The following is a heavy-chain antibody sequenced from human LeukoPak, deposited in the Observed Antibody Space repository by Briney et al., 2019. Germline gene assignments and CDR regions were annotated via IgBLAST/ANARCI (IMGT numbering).Heavy chain of an antibody. V-gene: IGHV4-59*08. CDR3: ARHVRIAVAGIDY. Sequence: SETLSLTCTVSGGSTSSYYWSWIRQPPGKGLEWIGYIYYSGSTNYNPSLKSRVTISVDTSKNQFSLKLSSVTAADTAVYYCARHVRIAVAGIDYWGQGTLVTVSS. J-gene: IGHJ4*02. D-gene: IGHD6-19*01. CDR2: IYYSGST. CDR1: GGSTSSYY.